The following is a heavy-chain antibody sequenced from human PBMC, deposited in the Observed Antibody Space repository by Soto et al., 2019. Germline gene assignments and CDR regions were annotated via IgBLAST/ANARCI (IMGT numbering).Heavy chain of an antibody. Sequence: GGSLRLSCAASGFILNSYAMHWVRQAPGRGLEWVAVISFDGSNENFGDSVKGRFALTRDTSKNTLYLHMNDLRAEDTARYYCVKDRAVAGVFDYWGQGTLVTVSS. V-gene: IGHV3-30*18. CDR3: VKDRAVAGVFDY. CDR1: GFILNSYA. J-gene: IGHJ4*02. D-gene: IGHD6-19*01. CDR2: ISFDGSNE.